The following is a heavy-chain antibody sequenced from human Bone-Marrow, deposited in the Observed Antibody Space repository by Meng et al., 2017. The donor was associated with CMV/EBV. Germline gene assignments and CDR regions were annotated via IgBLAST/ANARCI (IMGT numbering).Heavy chain of an antibody. CDR3: ARWRGSTSLDY. J-gene: IGHJ4*02. V-gene: IGHV3-7*01. CDR2: IKQDGSEK. D-gene: IGHD2-2*01. CDR1: GFTFSSYC. Sequence: GESLKISCAASGFTFSSYCMTWVRQAPGKGLEWVANIKQDGSEKYYVDSVKGRFTISRDSAKNSLYLQMNSLRDEDTAVYYCARWRGSTSLDYWGQGTLVTVSS.